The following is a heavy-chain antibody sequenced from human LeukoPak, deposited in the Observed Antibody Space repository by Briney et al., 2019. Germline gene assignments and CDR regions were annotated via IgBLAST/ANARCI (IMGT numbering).Heavy chain of an antibody. CDR2: FSYSGST. J-gene: IGHJ4*02. CDR3: ARHNCSGGNRYSFHS. V-gene: IGHV4-59*08. CDR1: RGSISGHS. D-gene: IGHD2-15*01. Sequence: PSETLSLTCTVSRGSISGHSWSWIRQPPGKGLEWIGYFSYSGSTNYNPSLKSRVTMSVDTSKNQFSLKLNSVTAADTALYYCARHNCSGGNRYSFHSWGQGSLVTVSS.